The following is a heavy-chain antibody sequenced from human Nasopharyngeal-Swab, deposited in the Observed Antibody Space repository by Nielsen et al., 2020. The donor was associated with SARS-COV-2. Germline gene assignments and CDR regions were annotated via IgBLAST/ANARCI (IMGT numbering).Heavy chain of an antibody. D-gene: IGHD2-2*01. J-gene: IGHJ5*02. CDR1: GYSFIIYY. CDR3: AREDIGVVPVAMGYNWFDP. CDR2: INPRGGST. Sequence: ASVKVSCKTSGYSFIIYYMHWVRQAPGQGLEWMGIINPRGGSTSYAQKFQGRVTMTRDTSTSTVSMELSSLRSEDTAVYYCAREDIGVVPVAMGYNWFDPWGQGTLVTVSS. V-gene: IGHV1-46*01.